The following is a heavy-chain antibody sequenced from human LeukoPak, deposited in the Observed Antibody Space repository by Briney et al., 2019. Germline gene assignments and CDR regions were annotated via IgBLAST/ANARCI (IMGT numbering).Heavy chain of an antibody. V-gene: IGHV3-7*01. J-gene: IGHJ4*02. CDR3: TRGLPEGGYRYGQPGQDY. D-gene: IGHD5-18*01. Sequence: GGSLRLSCAASGFTFNSYSMNWVRQAPGKGLEWVANIQEDGSEKYYVDSVKGRFTISRDNAQNSLYLQMDRLTAEDTALYYCTRGLPEGGYRYGQPGQDYWGQGTLVTVSS. CDR2: IQEDGSEK. CDR1: GFTFNSYS.